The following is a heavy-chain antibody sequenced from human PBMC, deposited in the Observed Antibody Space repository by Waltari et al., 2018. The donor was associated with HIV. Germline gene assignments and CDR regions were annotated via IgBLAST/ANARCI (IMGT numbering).Heavy chain of an antibody. Sequence: QVQLQESGPGLVKPSETLSLTWTVPGCSISSYYWSWIRPPPGEGLGLIGYIYYSGSTNYHPLPKSSVHITVDTAQKQFSPEASSGDAGDQGVYYRSRSQGRIQLTNWGQGTLVTLSS. CDR3: SRSQGRIQLTN. V-gene: IGHV4-59*01. CDR2: IYYSGST. D-gene: IGHD5-18*01. CDR1: GCSISSYY. J-gene: IGHJ4*01.